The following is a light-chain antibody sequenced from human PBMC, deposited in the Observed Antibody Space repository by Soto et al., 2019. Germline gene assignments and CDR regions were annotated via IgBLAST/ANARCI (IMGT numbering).Light chain of an antibody. CDR2: GAS. CDR1: QSVSSSY. V-gene: IGKV3-20*01. CDR3: HQYDSSPLT. J-gene: IGKJ4*01. Sequence: EIVLTQSPGTLSLSPGERATLSCRASQSVSSSYLAWYQQKPGQAPRLLIYGASSRATGIPDRFSGSGSGTDFTLTISRLEPEDFYCHQYDSSPLTFGGGTKVEIK.